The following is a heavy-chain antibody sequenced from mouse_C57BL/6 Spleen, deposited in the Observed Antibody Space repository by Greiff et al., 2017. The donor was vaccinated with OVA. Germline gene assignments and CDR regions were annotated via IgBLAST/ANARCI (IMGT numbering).Heavy chain of an antibody. D-gene: IGHD1-1*01. CDR2: IDPSDSYT. J-gene: IGHJ2*01. CDR3: VAHYYGCSYAPFDY. Sequence: VQLQQPGAELVRPGTSVKLSCKASGYTFTSYWMHWVKQRPGQGLEWIGVIDPSDSYTNYNQKFKGKATLTVDTSSSTAYMQLISLTSEDSAVYYCVAHYYGCSYAPFDYWGQGTTLTVSS. V-gene: IGHV1-59*01. CDR1: GYTFTSYW.